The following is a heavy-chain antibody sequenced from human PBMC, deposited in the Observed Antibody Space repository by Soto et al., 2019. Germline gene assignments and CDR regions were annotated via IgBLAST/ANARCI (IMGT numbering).Heavy chain of an antibody. V-gene: IGHV5-51*01. J-gene: IGHJ6*02. CDR3: ARHGQNTIFGVVIEGTRGYYYGMDV. Sequence: ESLKMGFTGAGDSWTSYWIGWVRQMPGKGLEWMGIIYPGDSDTRYSPSFQGQVTISADKSISTAYLQWSSLKASDTAMYYCARHGQNTIFGVVIEGTRGYYYGMDVWGQGTTVTVSS. D-gene: IGHD3-3*01. CDR2: IYPGDSDT. CDR1: GDSWTSYW.